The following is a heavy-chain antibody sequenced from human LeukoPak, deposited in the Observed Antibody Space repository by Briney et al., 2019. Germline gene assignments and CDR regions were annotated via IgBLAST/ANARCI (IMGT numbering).Heavy chain of an antibody. J-gene: IGHJ4*02. Sequence: PSETLSLTCTVSGGSISSYYWSWIRQPPGKGLEWIGYIYYSGSTNYNPSLKSRVTISVDTSKNQFSLKLSSVTAADTAVYYCARGTVVTSQIDYWGQGTLVTVSS. CDR2: IYYSGST. CDR3: ARGTVVTSQIDY. D-gene: IGHD4-23*01. CDR1: GGSISSYY. V-gene: IGHV4-59*01.